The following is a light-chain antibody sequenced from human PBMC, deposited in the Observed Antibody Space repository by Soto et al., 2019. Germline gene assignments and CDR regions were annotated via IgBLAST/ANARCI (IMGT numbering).Light chain of an antibody. CDR2: AAS. J-gene: IGKJ5*01. CDR1: QGISNY. Sequence: DIQLTQSPSFLSASVGDRVTITCRASQGISNYLAWYQQKAGKAPNLLIYAASTLQSGVPSRFSGSGTGTAFTLAISGHQREDVATDYCQQGNSYPLTCGQRTLMEIK. V-gene: IGKV1-9*01. CDR3: QQGNSYPLT.